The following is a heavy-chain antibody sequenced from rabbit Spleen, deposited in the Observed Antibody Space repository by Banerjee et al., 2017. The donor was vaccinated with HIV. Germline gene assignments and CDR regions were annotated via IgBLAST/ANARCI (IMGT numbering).Heavy chain of an antibody. V-gene: IGHV1S45*01. D-gene: IGHD2-1*01. CDR3: ARDDYDDSLYYNL. CDR1: GFSFSDRDV. J-gene: IGHJ4*01. CDR2: IAGGSGGTS. Sequence: QEQLEESGGGLVKPEGSLTLTCKASGFSFSDRDVMCWVRQAPGKGLEWIACIAGGSGGTSYYASWAKGRFTISSTSSTTVTLQMTSLTAADTAAYFCARDDYDDSLYYNLWGPGTLVTVS.